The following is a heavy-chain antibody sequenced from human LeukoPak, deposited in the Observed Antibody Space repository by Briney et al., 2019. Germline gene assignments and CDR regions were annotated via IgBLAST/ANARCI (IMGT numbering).Heavy chain of an antibody. V-gene: IGHV4-39*07. Sequence: SETLSLTCVVSGGSISSSSYYWGWIRQPPGKGLEWIGSIYYSGSTYYNPSLKSRVTISVDTSKNQFSLKLSSVTAADTAVYYCASALESPLGGVFVWGQGTLVTVSS. J-gene: IGHJ4*02. CDR1: GGSISSSSYY. CDR2: IYYSGST. D-gene: IGHD3-16*02. CDR3: ASALESPLGGVFV.